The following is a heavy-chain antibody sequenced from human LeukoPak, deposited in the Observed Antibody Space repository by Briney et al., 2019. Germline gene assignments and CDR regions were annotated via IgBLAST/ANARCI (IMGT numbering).Heavy chain of an antibody. V-gene: IGHV3-11*04. CDR3: VREGLFSLDY. CDR1: GFALGDYY. CDR2: ITNTGSSI. Sequence: PGGSLRLSCTASGFALGDYYMSWFRQAPGKGLEWVSYITNTGSSIYYADSVKGRFTISRDNARNSLYLQMNSLRAEDTAVYYCVREGLFSLDYWGQGTLVTVSS. D-gene: IGHD3-3*01. J-gene: IGHJ4*02.